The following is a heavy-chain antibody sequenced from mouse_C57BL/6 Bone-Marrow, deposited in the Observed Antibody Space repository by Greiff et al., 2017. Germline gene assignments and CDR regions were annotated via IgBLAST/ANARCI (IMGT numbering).Heavy chain of an antibody. CDR1: GFTFSSYA. V-gene: IGHV5-4*01. J-gene: IGHJ1*03. CDR2: ISDGGSYT. D-gene: IGHD1-1*01. Sequence: EVKLMESGGGLVKPGGSLKLSCAASGFTFSSYAMSWVRQTPEKRLEWVATISDGGSYTYYPDNVKGRFTISRDNAKNNLYLQMSHLKSEDTAMYYCAREREVVATSWYFDVWGTGTTVTGSS. CDR3: AREREVVATSWYFDV.